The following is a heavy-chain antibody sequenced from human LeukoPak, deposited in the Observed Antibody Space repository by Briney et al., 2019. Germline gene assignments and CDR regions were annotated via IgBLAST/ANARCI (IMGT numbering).Heavy chain of an antibody. CDR1: GGSFSGYY. CDR2: INHSGST. V-gene: IGHV4-34*01. Sequence: SETLSLTCAVYGGSFSGYYWSWIRQPPGKGLEWIGEINHSGSTNYNPSLKSRVTISVDTSKNQFSLKLSSVTAADTAVYYCARRYGAWGSYRYGSVDYWGQGTLVTVSS. CDR3: ARRYGAWGSYRYGSVDY. J-gene: IGHJ4*02. D-gene: IGHD3-16*02.